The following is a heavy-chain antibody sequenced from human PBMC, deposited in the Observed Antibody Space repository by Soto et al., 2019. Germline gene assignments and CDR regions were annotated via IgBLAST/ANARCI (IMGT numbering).Heavy chain of an antibody. CDR2: IYYSGST. D-gene: IGHD3-10*01. CDR3: ARDIMGRGPHNRFDP. CDR1: GGSISSGGYY. Sequence: QVQLQESGPGLVKPSQTLSLTCTVSGGSISSGGYYWSWIRQHPGKGLEGIGYIYYSGSTYYNPPLKTRVTLSVDTSKNQFSLKLSSVTAADTAVYYCARDIMGRGPHNRFDPWGQGTLVSVSS. J-gene: IGHJ5*02. V-gene: IGHV4-31*03.